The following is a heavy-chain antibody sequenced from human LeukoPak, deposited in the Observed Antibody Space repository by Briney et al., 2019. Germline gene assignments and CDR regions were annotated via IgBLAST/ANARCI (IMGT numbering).Heavy chain of an antibody. Sequence: GRSLRLSCAASGFTFSSYGMHWVRQAPGKGLEWVAVIWYDGSNKYYADSVKGRFTISRDNSKNTLYLQMNSLRAEDTAVYYCARGGYYDSSAGSYYFDYWGQGTLVTVSS. CDR2: IWYDGSNK. J-gene: IGHJ4*02. D-gene: IGHD3-22*01. V-gene: IGHV3-33*01. CDR1: GFTFSSYG. CDR3: ARGGYYDSSAGSYYFDY.